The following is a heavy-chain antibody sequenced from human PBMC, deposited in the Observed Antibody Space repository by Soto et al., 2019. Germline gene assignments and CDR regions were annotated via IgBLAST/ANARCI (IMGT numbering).Heavy chain of an antibody. CDR1: GYSFGNYW. V-gene: IGHV5-51*01. CDR2: IHPGKSDT. J-gene: IGHJ4*02. D-gene: IGHD6-13*01. Sequence: GESLKISCKGSGYSFGNYWIAWVRQRPGKGLEWMGIIHPGKSDTRYSPSFEGQVTISADNSISTAHLQWSTLQASDSATYYCARKIAETGSGFDYWGQGTLVTSPQ. CDR3: ARKIAETGSGFDY.